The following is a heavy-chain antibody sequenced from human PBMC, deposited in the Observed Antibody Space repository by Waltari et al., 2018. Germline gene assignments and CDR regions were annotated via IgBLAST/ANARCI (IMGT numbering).Heavy chain of an antibody. J-gene: IGHJ4*02. CDR3: ARALREGYNKYFDL. V-gene: IGHV1-18*01. Sequence: QVQLVQSGAEMREPGAAVKVSCQATDHTFINFGLNWVRKAPGKGIQWLGWRTRHAGDSIYAKGVQGRVTMTADASTSTAYLELWSLRSDDTAVYYCARALREGYNKYFDLWGQGTLVAVSS. D-gene: IGHD1-1*01. CDR2: RTRHAGDS. CDR1: DHTFINFG.